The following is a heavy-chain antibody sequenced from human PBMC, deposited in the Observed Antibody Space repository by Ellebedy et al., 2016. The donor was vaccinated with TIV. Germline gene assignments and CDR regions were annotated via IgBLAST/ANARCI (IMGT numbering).Heavy chain of an antibody. CDR3: AGRAYNWNDGSLFDY. J-gene: IGHJ4*02. D-gene: IGHD1-1*01. V-gene: IGHV3-53*01. CDR2: IYSGGTT. CDR1: GFTFTNYW. Sequence: GGSLRLSCAASGFTFTNYWMSWVRQAPGKGLEWVSVIYSGGTTNYADSVKGRFIISRDTSKNTLYLQMNSLRAEDTAVYYCAGRAYNWNDGSLFDYWGQGTLVTVSS.